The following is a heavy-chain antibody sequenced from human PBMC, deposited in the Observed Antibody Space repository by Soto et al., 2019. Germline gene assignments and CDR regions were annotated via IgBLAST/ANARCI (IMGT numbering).Heavy chain of an antibody. D-gene: IGHD2-2*01. CDR1: GDTVSSDSAA. CDR3: ARDFRTPDSTSWFNWFDP. J-gene: IGHJ5*02. Sequence: PSQTLSLTCAISGDTVSSDSAAWNWIRQSPSRGLEWLGRTYYRSKWYNDYAVSVKSRIIINPDTSRNQFSLRLNSVTPDDTAVYYCARDFRTPDSTSWFNWFDPWGQGILVTVSS. V-gene: IGHV6-1*01. CDR2: TYYRSKWYN.